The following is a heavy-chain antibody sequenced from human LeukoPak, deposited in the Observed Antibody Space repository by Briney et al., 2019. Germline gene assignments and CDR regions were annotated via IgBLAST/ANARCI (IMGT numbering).Heavy chain of an antibody. J-gene: IGHJ4*02. CDR1: GYTFTGYY. V-gene: IGHV1-2*02. CDR3: TRMFGGNSGY. D-gene: IGHD3-10*02. CDR2: LNPNSGGT. Sequence: RASVKVSCKASGYTFTGYYMHWVRPAPGQGLEWRGWLNPNSGGTNYAQKFQGRVTMTRDTSISTAYMELSRLRSDNTAVYYCTRMFGGNSGYWGQGTLVTASS.